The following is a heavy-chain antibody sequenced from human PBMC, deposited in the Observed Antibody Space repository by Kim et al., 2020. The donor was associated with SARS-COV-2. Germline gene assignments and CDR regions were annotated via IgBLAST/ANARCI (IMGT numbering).Heavy chain of an antibody. Sequence: GESLKISCKGSGYSFTSYWIGWVRQMPGKGLEWMGIIYPGDSDTRYSPSFQGQVTISADKSISTAYLQWSSLKASDTAMYYCARPHYYDSSGYLQAAFDIWGQGTMVTVSS. CDR3: ARPHYYDSSGYLQAAFDI. D-gene: IGHD3-22*01. J-gene: IGHJ3*02. CDR2: IYPGDSDT. V-gene: IGHV5-51*01. CDR1: GYSFTSYW.